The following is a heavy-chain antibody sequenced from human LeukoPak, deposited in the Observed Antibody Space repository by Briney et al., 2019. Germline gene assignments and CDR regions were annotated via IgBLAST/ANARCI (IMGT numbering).Heavy chain of an antibody. CDR3: TKLEMASRLGY. D-gene: IGHD5-24*01. CDR1: GFTFSGSA. Sequence: GGSLRLSCAASGFTFSGSAMHWVRQASGKGLEGVGRIRSKGNSYATAYAASVKGRFTITRDDSKNTAYLQMNSLKTEDTAVYYCTKLEMASRLGYWGQGTLVTVSS. CDR2: IRSKGNSYAT. V-gene: IGHV3-73*01. J-gene: IGHJ4*02.